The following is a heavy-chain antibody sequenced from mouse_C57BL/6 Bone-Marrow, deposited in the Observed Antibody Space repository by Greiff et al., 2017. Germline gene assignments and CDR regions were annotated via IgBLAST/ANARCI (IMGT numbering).Heavy chain of an antibody. CDR3: ASGWGLRWYFDV. CDR1: GYTFTSYW. CDR2: IDPSDSET. J-gene: IGHJ1*03. Sequence: QVQLQQPGAELVRPGSSVKLSCKASGYTFTSYWMHWVKQRPIQGLEWIGNIDPSDSETHYNQKFKDKATLTVDKSSSTAYMQLSSLTSEDSAVYYCASGWGLRWYFDVWGTGTTVTVSS. V-gene: IGHV1-52*01. D-gene: IGHD2-4*01.